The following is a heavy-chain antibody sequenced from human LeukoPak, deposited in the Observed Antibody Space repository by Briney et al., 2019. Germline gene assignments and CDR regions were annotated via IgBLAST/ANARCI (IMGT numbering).Heavy chain of an antibody. D-gene: IGHD2-2*01. Sequence: ASVKVSCKAAGYTFTVYYMHWVRHAPGQGHELMGWINLNSGGTNYAQKYQGKVTMTRDTSISTAYMELSRLRSDDTAVYYCARAGDYCSSTSCHSPLDYWGQGTLVTVSS. CDR1: GYTFTVYY. V-gene: IGHV1-2*02. CDR3: ARAGDYCSSTSCHSPLDY. J-gene: IGHJ4*02. CDR2: INLNSGGT.